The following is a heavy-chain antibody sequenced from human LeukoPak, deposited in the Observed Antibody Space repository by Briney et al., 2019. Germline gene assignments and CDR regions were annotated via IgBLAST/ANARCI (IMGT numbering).Heavy chain of an antibody. Sequence: ASVKVSCKASGYTFTSYDINWVRQATGQGLEWMGWMSPNSGNTGYAQKFQGRVTMTRNTSISTAYMELSSLRSEDTAVYYCARGPLYYYGSGSYYRRLVFDYWGQGTLVTVSS. CDR2: MSPNSGNT. J-gene: IGHJ4*02. D-gene: IGHD3-10*01. CDR3: ARGPLYYYGSGSYYRRLVFDY. V-gene: IGHV1-8*01. CDR1: GYTFTSYD.